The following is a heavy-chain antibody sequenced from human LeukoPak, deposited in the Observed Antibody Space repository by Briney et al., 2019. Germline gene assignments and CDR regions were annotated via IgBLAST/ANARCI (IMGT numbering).Heavy chain of an antibody. J-gene: IGHJ4*02. V-gene: IGHV1-46*01. CDR3: ARAYYYDSSGYPVYFDY. D-gene: IGHD3-22*01. CDR1: GYTFTSYY. CDR2: IDPSGGST. Sequence: VASVKVSCKASGYTFTSYYMHWVRQAPGQGLEWMGIIDPSGGSTSYAQKFQGRVTMTRDTSTSTVYMELSSLRSEDRAGYYCARAYYYDSSGYPVYFDYWGQGTLVTVSS.